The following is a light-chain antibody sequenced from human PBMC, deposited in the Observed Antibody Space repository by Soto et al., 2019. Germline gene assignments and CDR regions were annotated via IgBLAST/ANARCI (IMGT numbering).Light chain of an antibody. J-gene: IGKJ1*01. CDR1: QSVLYSSNNKNY. Sequence: DIVMTQSPDSLAVSLGERATINCKSSQSVLYSSNNKNYLAWYQQKPGQPPKLLIYRASTRESGVPDRFSGSGSGTDFTLTTSSLQAEDVAVYYCQQYYSTLPTFGQGTKVDIK. CDR3: QQYYSTLPT. CDR2: RAS. V-gene: IGKV4-1*01.